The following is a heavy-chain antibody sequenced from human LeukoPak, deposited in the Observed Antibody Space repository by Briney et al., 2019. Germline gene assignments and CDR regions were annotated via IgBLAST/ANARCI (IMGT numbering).Heavy chain of an antibody. D-gene: IGHD5-18*01. CDR1: GVSISSGDYY. J-gene: IGHJ4*02. CDR3: AREGPGYSYGKGYFDY. CDR2: IYYSGST. Sequence: SVTLSLTCTVSGVSISSGDYYWSWIRQPPGKGLEWIGYIYYSGSTYYNPSLKSRVTISVDTSKTQFSLKLSSVTAADTAVYYCAREGPGYSYGKGYFDYWGQGTLVTVSS. V-gene: IGHV4-30-4*08.